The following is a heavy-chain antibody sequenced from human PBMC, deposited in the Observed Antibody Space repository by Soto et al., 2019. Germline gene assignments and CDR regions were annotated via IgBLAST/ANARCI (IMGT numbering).Heavy chain of an antibody. CDR1: GGSISSYY. CDR3: ARIMYYYDSSGYYLGWFDP. CDR2: IYYSGST. D-gene: IGHD3-22*01. J-gene: IGHJ5*02. V-gene: IGHV4-59*08. Sequence: SETISLTCTLTGGSISSYYWSWIRQPPGKGLEWIGYIYYSGSTNYNPSLKSRVTISVDTSKNQFSLKLSSVTAADTAVYYCARIMYYYDSSGYYLGWFDPWGQGTLVTVS.